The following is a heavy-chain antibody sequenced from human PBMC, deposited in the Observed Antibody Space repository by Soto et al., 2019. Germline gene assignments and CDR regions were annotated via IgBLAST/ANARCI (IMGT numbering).Heavy chain of an antibody. CDR3: ARDLEYAGNPGACDI. CDR2: IIPIFGTA. D-gene: IGHD3-3*01. CDR1: GGTFSSYA. Sequence: QVQLVQSGAEVKKPGSSVKVSRKASGGTFSSYAISWVRQAPGQGLEWMGGIIPIFGTANYAQKFQGRVTITADESTRTAYMELSSLRSEDTAVYYCARDLEYAGNPGACDIWGQGTMFTVSS. V-gene: IGHV1-69*01. J-gene: IGHJ3*02.